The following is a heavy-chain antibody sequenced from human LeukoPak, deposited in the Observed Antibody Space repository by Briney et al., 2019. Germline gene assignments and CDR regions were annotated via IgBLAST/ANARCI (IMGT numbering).Heavy chain of an antibody. J-gene: IGHJ6*02. CDR1: GFTFDNYA. CDR3: AKDLIRGSGSYGMDV. CDR2: ISWNSGSI. D-gene: IGHD3-10*01. Sequence: GGSLRLSCAASGFTFDNYAMHCVRQPPGKGLEWVSGISWNSGSIGYADSVKGRFTISRDNAKNSLYLQMNSLRVEDTALYYCAKDLIRGSGSYGMDVWGQGTTVTVSS. V-gene: IGHV3-9*01.